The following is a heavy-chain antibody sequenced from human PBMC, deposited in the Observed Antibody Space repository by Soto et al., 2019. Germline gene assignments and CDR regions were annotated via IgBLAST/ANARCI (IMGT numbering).Heavy chain of an antibody. Sequence: SETLSLTCTVSGDSISSGTYYWGWIRQPPGKGLEWIGSLFYSGGTHYKPSLKSRVTISVDTSKNQFSLKLSSVTAADTSVYYCRVWDGDASFYYYYGMDVWGQGTTVTVSS. CDR2: LFYSGGT. V-gene: IGHV4-39*01. J-gene: IGHJ6*02. CDR1: GDSISSGTYY. CDR3: RVWDGDASFYYYYGMDV. D-gene: IGHD4-17*01.